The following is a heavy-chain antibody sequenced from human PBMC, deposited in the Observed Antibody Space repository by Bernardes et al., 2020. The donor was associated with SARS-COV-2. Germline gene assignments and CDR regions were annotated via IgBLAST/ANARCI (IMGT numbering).Heavy chain of an antibody. CDR2: INPNSGGT. J-gene: IGHJ6*02. Sequence: ASMKVSCKASGYTFTGYYMHWVRQAPGQGLEWMGWINPNSGGTNYAQKFQGRVTMTRDTSISTAYMELSRLRSDDTAVYYCARLGYDSSGYYSLYYYYGMDVWGQGTTVTVSS. CDR3: ARLGYDSSGYYSLYYYYGMDV. V-gene: IGHV1-2*02. CDR1: GYTFTGYY. D-gene: IGHD3-22*01.